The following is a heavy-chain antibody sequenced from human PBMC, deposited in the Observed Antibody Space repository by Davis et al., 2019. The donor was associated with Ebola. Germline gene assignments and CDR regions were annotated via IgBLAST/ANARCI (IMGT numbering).Heavy chain of an antibody. CDR2: INPSGGST. D-gene: IGHD3-3*01. J-gene: IGHJ4*02. CDR3: ARELGTNPLEWLFDY. V-gene: IGHV1-46*01. Sequence: ASVKVSCKASGYTFTSYYMHWVRQAPGQGLEWMGIINPSGGSTSYAQKFQGRVTMTRDTSTSTVYMELSSLRSEDTAVYYCARELGTNPLEWLFDYWGQGTLVTVSS. CDR1: GYTFTSYY.